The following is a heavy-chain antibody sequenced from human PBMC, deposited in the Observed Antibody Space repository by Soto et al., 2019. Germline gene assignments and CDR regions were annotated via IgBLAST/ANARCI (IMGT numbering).Heavy chain of an antibody. V-gene: IGHV5-51*01. CDR3: ARAPSHGWYQHFDY. CDR1: GYRFANYW. J-gene: IGHJ4*02. CDR2: IYPGDSDT. Sequence: EVQLVQSGAEVKKPGESLKIPCQGSGYRFANYWIGWVRQMPGKGLEWMGIIYPGDSDTRYSPSFQGHVTISADKSSSTAYLHWTSLKASDTAIYYCARAPSHGWYQHFDYWGQGTLVTVSS. D-gene: IGHD6-19*01.